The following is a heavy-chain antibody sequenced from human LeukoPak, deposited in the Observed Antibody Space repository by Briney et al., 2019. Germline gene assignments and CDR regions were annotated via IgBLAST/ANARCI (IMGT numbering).Heavy chain of an antibody. CDR1: GFTFSSYA. D-gene: IGHD2-2*01. J-gene: IGHJ4*02. Sequence: GGSLRLSCAASGFTFSSYAMHWVRQAPGKGLEWAAVISYDGSNKYYADSVKGRFTISRDNSKNTLYLQMNSLRAEDTAVYYCARDLGYCSSTSCFQGYFDYWGQGTLVTVSS. CDR3: ARDLGYCSSTSCFQGYFDY. CDR2: ISYDGSNK. V-gene: IGHV3-30-3*01.